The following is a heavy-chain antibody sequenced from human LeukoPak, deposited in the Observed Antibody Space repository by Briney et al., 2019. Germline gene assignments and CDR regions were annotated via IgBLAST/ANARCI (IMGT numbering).Heavy chain of an antibody. CDR3: ARSGYYSYYFEF. Sequence: GGSLRLSCATSGFTFRTFWMTWVRHVPGRGPEWVANIKQDGSEKNYVDSVRGRFTNSRDNTQNSLHLQMNSLRVEDTATYYCARSGYYSYYFEFWGQGTLVTVSS. V-gene: IGHV3-7*01. J-gene: IGHJ4*02. CDR2: IKQDGSEK. CDR1: GFTFRTFW. D-gene: IGHD3-22*01.